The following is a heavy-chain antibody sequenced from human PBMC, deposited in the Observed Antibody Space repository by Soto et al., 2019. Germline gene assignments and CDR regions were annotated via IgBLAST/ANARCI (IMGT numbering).Heavy chain of an antibody. CDR1: GGTFSSYT. V-gene: IGHV1-69*02. D-gene: IGHD6-19*01. J-gene: IGHJ6*02. CDR2: IIPILGIA. CDR3: AIAVAGTHGMDV. Sequence: QVQLVQSGAEVKKPGSSVKVSCKASGGTFSSYTISWVRQAPGQGLEWMGRIIPILGIANYAQKFQGRVTXXAXKSTSTAYRELSSLRSEDTAVYYCAIAVAGTHGMDVWGQGTTVTVSS.